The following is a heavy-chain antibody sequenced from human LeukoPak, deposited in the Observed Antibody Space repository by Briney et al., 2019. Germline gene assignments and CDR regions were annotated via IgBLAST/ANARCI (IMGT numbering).Heavy chain of an antibody. CDR2: IYYSGST. J-gene: IGHJ4*02. CDR1: GGSISSSGYY. CDR3: ARVFGYYGSGTSFDY. D-gene: IGHD3-10*01. Sequence: SETLSLTCTVSGGSISSSGYYWGWIRQPPWKGLEWIGSIYYSGSTYYNPSLKSRVTISVDTSKNQFSLKLSSVTAADTAVFYCARVFGYYGSGTSFDYWGQGNLVTVSS. V-gene: IGHV4-39*07.